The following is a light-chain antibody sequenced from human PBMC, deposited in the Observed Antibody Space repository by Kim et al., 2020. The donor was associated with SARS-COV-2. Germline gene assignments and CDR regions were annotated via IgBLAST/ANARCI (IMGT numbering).Light chain of an antibody. CDR1: QSISSY. CDR3: QQSYNTPYT. Sequence: DIQMTQSPSSLSASVGDRVTITCRASQSISSYLHWYQQKAGKAPKLLIYAASSLQSGVTSRFSGSGSGTDFTLTISSLQPEDVATYYCQQSYNTPYTFGQGTKLEI. V-gene: IGKV1-39*01. CDR2: AAS. J-gene: IGKJ2*01.